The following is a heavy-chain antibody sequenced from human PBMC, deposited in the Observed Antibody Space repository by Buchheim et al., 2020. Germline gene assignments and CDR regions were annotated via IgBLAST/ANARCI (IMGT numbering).Heavy chain of an antibody. J-gene: IGHJ4*02. V-gene: IGHV4-61*02. CDR2: IYTGGST. CDR3: ARHDFWSGYSVDY. Sequence: QVQLQESGPGLVKPSQTLPLTCTVSGGSISSGTYYWNWIRQPAGKELEWIGRIYTGGSTNYNPSLKSRVTISVDTSKNQFSLKLSSVTAADTAVYYCARHDFWSGYSVDYWGQGTL. CDR1: GGSISSGTYY. D-gene: IGHD3-3*01.